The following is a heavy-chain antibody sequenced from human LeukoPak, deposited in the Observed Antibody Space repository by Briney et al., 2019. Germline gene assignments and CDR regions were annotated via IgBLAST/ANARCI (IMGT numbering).Heavy chain of an antibody. CDR1: GGSISSGGYY. CDR3: ARGRRGYSSSFYYFDY. J-gene: IGHJ4*02. Sequence: SQTLSLTCTVSGGSISSGGYYWSWIRQHPGKGLEWIGYIYYSGSTYYNPSLKSRVTISVDTSKNQFSLKLSSVTAADTAVYYCARGRRGYSSSFYYFDYWGQGTLVTVSS. D-gene: IGHD6-6*01. V-gene: IGHV4-31*03. CDR2: IYYSGST.